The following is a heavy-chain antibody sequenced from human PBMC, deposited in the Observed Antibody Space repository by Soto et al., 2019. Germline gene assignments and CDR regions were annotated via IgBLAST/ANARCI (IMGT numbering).Heavy chain of an antibody. CDR1: GFTFGSYS. V-gene: IGHV3-48*01. J-gene: IGHJ4*02. D-gene: IGHD6-19*01. CDR2: ISSGGGGI. Sequence: VGSLRLSCAASGFTFGSYSMSWVRQAPGKGLEWVSYISSGGGGIHYADSVTGRFTISRDTAKNSLSLQMNSLRAEDTAVYYCARVGIAVAASFDYWGQGTLVTVS. CDR3: ARVGIAVAASFDY.